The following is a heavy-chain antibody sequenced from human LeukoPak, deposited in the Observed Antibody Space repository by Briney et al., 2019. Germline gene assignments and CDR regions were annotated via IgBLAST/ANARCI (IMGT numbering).Heavy chain of an antibody. V-gene: IGHV3-64*02. CDR1: GFSFSNYS. D-gene: IGHD2-8*01. J-gene: IGHJ4*02. CDR3: ARVGDCTNAVCYDY. Sequence: GGSLRLSCAASGFSFSNYSMHWVRQAPGKGLEYVAAISTNGGTTYYADSVKGRFTISRDNSKNTLYLQMGSLGPDDTAVYYCARVGDCTNAVCYDYWGQGTLVTVSS. CDR2: ISTNGGTT.